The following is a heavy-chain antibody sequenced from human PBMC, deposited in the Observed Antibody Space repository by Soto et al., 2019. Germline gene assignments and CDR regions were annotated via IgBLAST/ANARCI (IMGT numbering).Heavy chain of an antibody. J-gene: IGHJ4*02. CDR3: ARGGATVTTYHFDY. D-gene: IGHD4-17*01. CDR1: GGSFSCYY. CDR2: INHSGST. Sequence: SETLSLTCAVYGGSFSCYYWSWIRQPPGKGLEWIGEINHSGSTNYNPSLKSRVTISVDTSKNQFSLKLSSVTAADTAVYYCARGGATVTTYHFDYWGQGTLVTVSS. V-gene: IGHV4-34*01.